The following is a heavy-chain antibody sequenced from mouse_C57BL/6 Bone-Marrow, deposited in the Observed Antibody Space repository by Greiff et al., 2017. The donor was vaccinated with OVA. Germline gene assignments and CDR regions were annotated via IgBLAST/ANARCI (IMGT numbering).Heavy chain of an antibody. Sequence: QVQLQQPGAELVKPGASVKLSCKASGYTFTSYWMHWVKQRPGQGLEWIGMIHPNSGSTNYNEKLKSQGTLTVDKSSSTAYMQLSSLTSEDSAVYYCARWNYDYDKGYYFDYWGQGTTLTVSS. CDR1: GYTFTSYW. V-gene: IGHV1-64*01. D-gene: IGHD2-4*01. J-gene: IGHJ2*01. CDR3: ARWNYDYDKGYYFDY. CDR2: IHPNSGST.